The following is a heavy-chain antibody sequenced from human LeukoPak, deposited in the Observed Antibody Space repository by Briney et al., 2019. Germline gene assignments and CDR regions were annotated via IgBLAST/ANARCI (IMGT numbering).Heavy chain of an antibody. V-gene: IGHV1-8*03. CDR2: MNPNSGNT. CDR3: ASSGSSSSFDY. J-gene: IGHJ4*02. D-gene: IGHD6-6*01. Sequence: GASVKVSCKASGYTFTSYYMHWVRQATGQGLEWMGWMNPNSGNTGYAQKFQGRVTITRNTSISTAYMELSSLRSEDTAVYYCASSGSSSSFDYWGQGTLVTVSS. CDR1: GYTFTSYY.